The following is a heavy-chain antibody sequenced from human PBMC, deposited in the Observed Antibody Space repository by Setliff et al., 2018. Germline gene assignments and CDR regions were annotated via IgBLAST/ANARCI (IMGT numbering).Heavy chain of an antibody. V-gene: IGHV4-34*01. CDR3: ARAERGYSGNVLGY. D-gene: IGHD5-12*01. Sequence: PSETLSLTCAVYGGSFSGYYWSWIRQPPGKGLEWIGEIDHSGSTSYNPSLKSRVNISIDTSKSQFSLKLSSVAAADTAVYYCARAERGYSGNVLGYWGQGTLVTVSS. CDR1: GGSFSGYY. J-gene: IGHJ4*02. CDR2: IDHSGST.